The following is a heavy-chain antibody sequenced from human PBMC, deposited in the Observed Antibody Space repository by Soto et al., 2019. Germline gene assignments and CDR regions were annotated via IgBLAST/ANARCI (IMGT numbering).Heavy chain of an antibody. Sequence: ASVKVSCKASGYTFTSYYMHWVRQAPGQGLEWMGIINPSGGSTSYAQKFQGRVTMTRDTSTSTVYMELTSLRPEDTAVYHCARGFCANRVCYYFFDLWGPGALVTVSS. CDR2: INPSGGST. CDR3: ARGFCANRVCYYFFDL. V-gene: IGHV1-46*01. CDR1: GYTFTSYY. J-gene: IGHJ4*02. D-gene: IGHD2-8*01.